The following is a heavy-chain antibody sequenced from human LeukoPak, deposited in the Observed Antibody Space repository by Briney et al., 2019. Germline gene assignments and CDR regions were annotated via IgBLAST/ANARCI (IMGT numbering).Heavy chain of an antibody. CDR3: ATSARPEYYDFWSGYPQHYYYGMDV. J-gene: IGHJ6*02. CDR2: ISYDGSNK. CDR1: GFTFSSYA. Sequence: GGSLRLSCAASGFTFSSYAMHWVRQAPGKGLECVAVISYDGSNKYYADSVKGRFTISRDNSKNTLYLQMNSLRAKDTAVYYCATSARPEYYDFWSGYPQHYYYGMDVWGQGTTVAVSS. D-gene: IGHD3-3*01. V-gene: IGHV3-30-3*01.